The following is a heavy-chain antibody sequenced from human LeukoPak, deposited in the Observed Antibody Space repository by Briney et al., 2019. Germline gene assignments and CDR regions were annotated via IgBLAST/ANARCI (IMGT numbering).Heavy chain of an antibody. D-gene: IGHD1-7*01. CDR3: ARESWNYRYYFDY. J-gene: IGHJ4*02. CDR1: GGSFSGYY. V-gene: IGHV4-34*01. CDR2: INHSGST. Sequence: SETLSLTCAVYGGSFSGYYWSWIRQPPGKGLEWIGEINHSGSTNYNPSLKSRVTMSVDTSKNQFSLKLSSVTAADTAVYYCARESWNYRYYFDYWGQGTLVTVSS.